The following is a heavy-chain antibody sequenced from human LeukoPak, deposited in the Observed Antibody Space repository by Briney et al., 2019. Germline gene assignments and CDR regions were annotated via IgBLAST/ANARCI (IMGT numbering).Heavy chain of an antibody. CDR3: ARVVRLPLYYYYYGMDV. J-gene: IGHJ6*02. V-gene: IGHV4-34*01. Sequence: PSETPSLTCAVYGGSFSGYYWSWIRQPPGKGLEWIGEINHSGSTNYNPSLKSRVTISVDTSKNQFSLKLSSVTAADTAVYYCARVVRLPLYYYYYGMDVWGQGTTVTVSS. D-gene: IGHD5-18*01. CDR1: GGSFSGYY. CDR2: INHSGST.